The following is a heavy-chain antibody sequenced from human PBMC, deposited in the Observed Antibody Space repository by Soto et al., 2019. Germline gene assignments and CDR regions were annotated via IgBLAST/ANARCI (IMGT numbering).Heavy chain of an antibody. J-gene: IGHJ4*02. CDR1: GFTFSNYA. V-gene: IGHV3-30-3*01. CDR3: ASSIRKDFWSGYDY. Sequence: QVLLAESGGGVVQPGRSLRLSCAASGFTFSNYAMHWVRQAPGTGLEWVAVISYDGTNKYYADSVKGRFTISRDNSKSTLYLQMDSLRAEETAVYYWASSIRKDFWSGYDYWGQGTLVTVSA. D-gene: IGHD3-3*01. CDR2: ISYDGTNK.